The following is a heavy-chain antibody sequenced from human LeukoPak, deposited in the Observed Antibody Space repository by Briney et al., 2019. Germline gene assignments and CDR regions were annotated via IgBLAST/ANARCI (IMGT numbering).Heavy chain of an antibody. J-gene: IGHJ4*02. D-gene: IGHD3-10*01. CDR2: MNPNSGNT. CDR3: ATVGQFGVIYFDY. Sequence: ASVKVSCKASGYTFTSYDINWVRQATGQGLEWMGWMNPNSGNTGYAQKFQGRVTITRNTSISTAYMELSSLRSEDTAVYYCATVGQFGVIYFDYWGQGTLVTVSS. CDR1: GYTFTSYD. V-gene: IGHV1-8*03.